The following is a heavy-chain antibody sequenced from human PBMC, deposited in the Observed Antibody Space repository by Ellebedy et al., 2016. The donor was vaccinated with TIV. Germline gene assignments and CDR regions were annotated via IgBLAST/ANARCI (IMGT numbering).Heavy chain of an antibody. J-gene: IGHJ1*01. V-gene: IGHV1-18*04. Sequence: AASVKVSCKASGYTFTTYGITWVRQAPGQGPEWMGWIGTYEGNTKYAQKLQGRVTMTRDKSTSTAYMELRSLRSDDTAVFYCARDRDGSSSSDFQHWGPGTLVTVSS. CDR3: ARDRDGSSSSDFQH. CDR1: GYTFTTYG. CDR2: IGTYEGNT. D-gene: IGHD6-6*01.